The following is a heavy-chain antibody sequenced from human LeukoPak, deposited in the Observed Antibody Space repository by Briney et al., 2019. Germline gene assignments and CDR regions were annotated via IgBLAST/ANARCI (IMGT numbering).Heavy chain of an antibody. V-gene: IGHV3-53*01. Sequence: KSGGSLRLSCAASGFTVTSNYMSWLGEASGKGVVGVSVIYSGGSTYYADSVKGRFTISRDNSTNTLYLQMNSLRAEDTAVYYCARSPYSSSWYPWFDRWVQGTLVTVSS. CDR3: ARSPYSSSWYPWFDR. CDR2: IYSGGST. D-gene: IGHD6-13*01. J-gene: IGHJ5*02. CDR1: GFTVTSNY.